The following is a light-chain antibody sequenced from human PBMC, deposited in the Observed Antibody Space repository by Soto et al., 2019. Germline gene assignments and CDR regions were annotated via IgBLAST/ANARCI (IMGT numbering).Light chain of an antibody. Sequence: DIQMTQSPSSLSASVGDRVTITCRATQGIGNYLTWYQQKPGKAPKLLIYAPSTLQPGAPSRFSGSGHVTEFKLTISSLQTDDVATYYCEKYNSALWTFGQGTKVDIK. CDR3: EKYNSALWT. V-gene: IGKV1-27*01. J-gene: IGKJ1*01. CDR2: APS. CDR1: QGIGNY.